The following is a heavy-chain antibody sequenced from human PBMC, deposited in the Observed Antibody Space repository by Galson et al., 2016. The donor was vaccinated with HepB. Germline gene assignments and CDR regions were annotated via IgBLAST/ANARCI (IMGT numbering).Heavy chain of an antibody. V-gene: IGHV4-34*01. J-gene: IGHJ5*01. D-gene: IGHD6-19*01. CDR3: ARGPGGQWRKTRLRRFDS. CDR2: ITPSGGT. Sequence: SETLSLTCAVYGGSFSSHSWHWIRQPPGKGLEWIGGITPSGGTSYSPSLKSRPLMPAYTSKNQFPLRLTSLMAADTGVYYCARGPGGQWRKTRLRRFDSWGQGNLITVSS. CDR1: GGSFSSHS.